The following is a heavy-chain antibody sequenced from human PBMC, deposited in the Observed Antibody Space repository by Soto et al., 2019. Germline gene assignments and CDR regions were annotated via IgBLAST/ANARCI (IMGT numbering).Heavy chain of an antibody. Sequence: ASVKVSCKASGYTFTRYTMNWVRQAPGQRLEWMGWINPDNGNAKSSQKFQDRVIITRDTSASTAYMDLSSLRSEDTAVYYCARGIATGQLDPWGQGTLVTVSS. CDR1: GYTFTRYT. D-gene: IGHD2-15*01. V-gene: IGHV1-3*01. CDR2: INPDNGNA. J-gene: IGHJ5*02. CDR3: ARGIATGQLDP.